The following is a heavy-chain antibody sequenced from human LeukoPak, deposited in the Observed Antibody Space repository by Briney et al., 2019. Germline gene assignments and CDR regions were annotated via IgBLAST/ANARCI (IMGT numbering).Heavy chain of an antibody. J-gene: IGHJ4*02. V-gene: IGHV3-23*01. CDR3: ATPAGMVVAATNLSVDY. D-gene: IGHD2-15*01. CDR2: ISGSGGST. CDR1: GFTFSSYA. Sequence: PGGSLRLSCAASGFTFSSYAMSWVRQAPGKGLEWVSAISGSGGSTYYADSVKGRFTISRDNSKNTLYLQMNSLRAEDTAMYYCATPAGMVVAATNLSVDYWGQGTLVTVSS.